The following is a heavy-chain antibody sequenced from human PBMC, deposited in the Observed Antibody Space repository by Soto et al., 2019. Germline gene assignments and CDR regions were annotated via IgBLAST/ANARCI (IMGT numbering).Heavy chain of an antibody. CDR2: INAGNGNT. J-gene: IGHJ6*02. CDR1: GYTFTAFA. Sequence: QVQLVQSGAEVKKPGASVKVSCKASGYTFTAFAIHWVRQAPGLRPEWMGWINAGNGNTKSSQKFQGRVTITMDTSGSTAYMELSSLRSEDTALYYCARDAPYHGSAMYGDGMDVWGQGTTVTVSS. V-gene: IGHV1-3*01. CDR3: ARDAPYHGSAMYGDGMDV. D-gene: IGHD3-10*01.